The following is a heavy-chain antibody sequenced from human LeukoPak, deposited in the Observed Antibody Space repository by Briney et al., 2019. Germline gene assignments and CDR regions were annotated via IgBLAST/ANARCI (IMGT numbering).Heavy chain of an antibody. V-gene: IGHV3-9*01. CDR3: TKAESSTFYYGYFDS. CDR2: LSWNSGAL. CDR1: GFTFDNYA. Sequence: SLRLSCEASGFTFDNYAMHWVGQAPGKGLEWVSGLSWNSGALGYADSVRGRFTISRDNAKNSLYLQMNSLTAEDTALYYCTKAESSTFYYGYFDSWGQGTLVPVSS. J-gene: IGHJ4*02. D-gene: IGHD2-2*01.